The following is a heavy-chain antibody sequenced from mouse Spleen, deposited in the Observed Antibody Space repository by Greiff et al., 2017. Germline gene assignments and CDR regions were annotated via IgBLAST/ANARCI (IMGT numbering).Heavy chain of an antibody. J-gene: IGHJ2*01. Sequence: VQLQQSGPELVKPGASVKISCKASGYAFSSSWMNWVKQRPGKGLEWIGRIYPGDGDTNYNGKFKGKATLTADKSSSTAYMQLSSLTSEDSAVYCCARTRNYYSYGVVYWGQGTTLTVSS. D-gene: IGHD2-12*01. CDR2: IYPGDGDT. V-gene: IGHV1-82*01. CDR1: GYAFSSSW. CDR3: ARTRNYYSYGVVY.